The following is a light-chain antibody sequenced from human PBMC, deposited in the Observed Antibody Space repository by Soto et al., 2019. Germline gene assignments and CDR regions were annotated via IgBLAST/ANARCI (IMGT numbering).Light chain of an antibody. J-gene: IGKJ3*01. CDR2: DAS. CDR1: QGICSA. CDR3: QQFNNYPFT. Sequence: AIQLTQSPSSLSASVGDRVTITCRASQGICSALAWYQQKPGKAPKLLIYDASSLESGVPSRFSGSGSGTDFTLTISSLQPEDFETYYCQQFNNYPFTFGPGTKVDIK. V-gene: IGKV1D-13*01.